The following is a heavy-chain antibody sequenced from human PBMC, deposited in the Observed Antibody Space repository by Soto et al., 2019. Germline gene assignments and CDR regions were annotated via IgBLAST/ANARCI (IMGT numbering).Heavy chain of an antibody. D-gene: IGHD3-22*01. CDR1: GFTFTSYS. CDR3: ARSYYYDSSGHYYYYHGMDV. CDR2: ISNSGDIT. J-gene: IGHJ6*02. V-gene: IGHV3-23*01. Sequence: GGSLRLSCAASGFTFTSYSMGWVRQAPGKGLEWVSSISNSGDITPYADSVKGRFTISRDSAKNSLYLQMNSLRAEDTAVYFCARSYYYDSSGHYYYYHGMDVWGQGTTVTISS.